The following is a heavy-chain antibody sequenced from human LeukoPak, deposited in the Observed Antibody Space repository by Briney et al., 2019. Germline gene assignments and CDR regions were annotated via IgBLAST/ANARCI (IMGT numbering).Heavy chain of an antibody. J-gene: IGHJ6*02. Sequence: PGGSLKLSCAASGFTFSGSAMHWVRQASGKGLEWVANIKSDGSEKNYVDSVKGRFTISRDNAKNSLYLQMNSLRAEDTAVFYCAGFRWGYGLDVWGQGTTVTVSS. D-gene: IGHD3-16*01. CDR2: IKSDGSEK. V-gene: IGHV3-7*02. CDR3: AGFRWGYGLDV. CDR1: GFTFSGSA.